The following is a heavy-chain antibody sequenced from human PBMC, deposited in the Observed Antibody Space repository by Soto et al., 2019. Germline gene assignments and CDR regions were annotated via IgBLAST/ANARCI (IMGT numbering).Heavy chain of an antibody. D-gene: IGHD5-12*01. CDR2: IRSKIYGGTT. V-gene: IGHV3-49*03. CDR1: GFTFGDYA. J-gene: IGHJ4*02. Sequence: GGSLRLSCTASGFTFGDYALSWFRQAPGKGLEWVGFIRSKIYGGTTEYAASVKGRFTISRDDSKNMLYLQMNSLKTEDTAVYYCTADPAPVEMATITPDYWGQGTLVTVSS. CDR3: TADPAPVEMATITPDY.